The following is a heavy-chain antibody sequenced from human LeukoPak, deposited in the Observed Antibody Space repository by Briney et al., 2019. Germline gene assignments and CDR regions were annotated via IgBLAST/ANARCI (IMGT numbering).Heavy chain of an antibody. CDR2: INHSGST. J-gene: IGHJ4*02. V-gene: IGHV4-34*01. D-gene: IGHD2-15*01. CDR1: GGSFSGYY. Sequence: PAETLSLTCAVYGGSFSGYYWSWVRQPPGKGLEGSGEINHSGSTNYNPSLKSRVTISVDTSKNQFSLKLSSVTAADTAVYYCVRSPPHCSGGSCYSGLFDYWGQGTLVTVSS. CDR3: VRSPPHCSGGSCYSGLFDY.